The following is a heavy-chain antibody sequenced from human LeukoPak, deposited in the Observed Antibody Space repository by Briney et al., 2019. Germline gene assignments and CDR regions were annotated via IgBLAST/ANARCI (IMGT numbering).Heavy chain of an antibody. CDR1: GYTFTGYY. CDR3: ATQGNYYDSSGTLDY. Sequence: ASVKVSCKASGYTFTGYYMHWVRQAPGQGLEWMGWINPNSGGTNYAQKFQGWVTMTRDTSISTAYMELSRLRSGDTAVYYCATQGNYYDSSGTLDYWGQGTLVTVSS. V-gene: IGHV1-2*04. CDR2: INPNSGGT. J-gene: IGHJ4*02. D-gene: IGHD3-22*01.